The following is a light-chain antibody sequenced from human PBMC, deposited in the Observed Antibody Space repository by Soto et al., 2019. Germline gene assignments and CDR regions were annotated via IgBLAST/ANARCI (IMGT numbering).Light chain of an antibody. CDR3: QQRSSWPPGFT. V-gene: IGKV3-11*01. CDR2: DAS. J-gene: IGKJ3*01. CDR1: RSVSSY. Sequence: EIVLTQSPATLSLSPGERATLSCRASRSVSSYLAWYQQTPGQAPRLLIYDASSRASGIPARFSGGGYGTDFTLTISSLEPEDFAGYYCQQRSSWPPGFTFGPGTKVDL.